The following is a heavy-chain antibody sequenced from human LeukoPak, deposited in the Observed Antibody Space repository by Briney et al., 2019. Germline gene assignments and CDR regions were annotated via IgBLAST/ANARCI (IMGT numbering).Heavy chain of an antibody. J-gene: IGHJ5*02. V-gene: IGHV4-39*01. CDR2: VHYDGYS. CDR1: NVSITQPHHY. Sequence: SETLSLTCTVSNVSITQPHHYWGWLRQPPGKGLEWIGNVHYDGYSYYNPSLRGRVSISIDTSKKQFALNVNSLTAADTAVYYCVRQRLWSDLWGQGALVIVSS. D-gene: IGHD4/OR15-4a*01. CDR3: VRQRLWSDL.